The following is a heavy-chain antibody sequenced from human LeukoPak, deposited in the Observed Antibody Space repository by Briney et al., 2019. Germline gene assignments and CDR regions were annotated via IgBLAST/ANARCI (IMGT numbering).Heavy chain of an antibody. CDR2: ISRDGTKQ. J-gene: IGHJ4*02. V-gene: IGHV3-30*03. Sequence: PGGSLRLSCAASGFTLSSYGMHWVRQAPGKGLEWVTSISRDGTKQYYADSVKGRFTISRDNSKNTLYLQMNSLRAEDTAVYYCARDWSDYGSGKGEPFDCWGQGTLVTVSS. CDR1: GFTLSSYG. CDR3: ARDWSDYGSGKGEPFDC. D-gene: IGHD3-10*01.